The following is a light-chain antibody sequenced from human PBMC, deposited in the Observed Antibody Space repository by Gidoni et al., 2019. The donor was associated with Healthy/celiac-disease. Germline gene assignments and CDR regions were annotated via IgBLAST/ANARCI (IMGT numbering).Light chain of an antibody. V-gene: IGLV3-21*04. CDR3: QVWDSSSDHYV. J-gene: IGLJ1*01. CDR1: NIGSKS. CDR2: YDS. Sequence: SYVMTQPTSVSVAPGKTARITCGGNNIGSKSVHCYQQKPGQAPVLVIYYDSDRPSGIPERFSGSNSGNTATLTISRVEAGDEADYYCQVWDSSSDHYVFGTGTKVTVL.